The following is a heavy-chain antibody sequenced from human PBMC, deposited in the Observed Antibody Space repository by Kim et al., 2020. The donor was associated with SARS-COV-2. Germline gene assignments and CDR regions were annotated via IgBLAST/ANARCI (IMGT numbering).Heavy chain of an antibody. D-gene: IGHD2-21*01. J-gene: IGHJ4*02. CDR3: ARDSHIVVVIAMVCYFDY. Sequence: GRVTMTRDTSKSTVYMELSSLRSEDTAVYYCARDSHIVVVIAMVCYFDYWGQGTLVTVSS. V-gene: IGHV1-46*01.